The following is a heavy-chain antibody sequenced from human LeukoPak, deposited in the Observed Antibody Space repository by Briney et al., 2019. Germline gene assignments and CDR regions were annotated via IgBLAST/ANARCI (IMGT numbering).Heavy chain of an antibody. CDR1: GYSISSDYF. CDR3: ARLVSSSSGKLLYYYYYYMDV. Sequence: SETLSLTCTVSGYSISSDYFWGWIRQPPGKGLGGIGTVYHSGSTYYSASLKSRVTISVDTSKNQFSLKLSSVTAADTAVYYCARLVSSSSGKLLYYYYYYMDVWGKGTTVTVS. D-gene: IGHD6-6*01. J-gene: IGHJ6*03. CDR2: VYHSGST. V-gene: IGHV4-38-2*02.